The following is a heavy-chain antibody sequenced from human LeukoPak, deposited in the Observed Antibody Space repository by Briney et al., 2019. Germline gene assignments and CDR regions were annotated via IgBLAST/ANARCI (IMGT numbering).Heavy chain of an antibody. CDR1: GDSINSLDL. CDR3: ARGNVGVVPAAIAWFDP. J-gene: IGHJ5*02. Sequence: SGTLSLTCTVSGDSINSLDLWSWVRQPPGKGLEWIGEMYLSGTTHSNPSVKSRVTISIDKSKNQFSLKLSSVTAADTAVYYCARGNVGVVPAAIAWFDPWGQGTLVTVSS. V-gene: IGHV4-4*02. D-gene: IGHD2-2*02. CDR2: MYLSGTT.